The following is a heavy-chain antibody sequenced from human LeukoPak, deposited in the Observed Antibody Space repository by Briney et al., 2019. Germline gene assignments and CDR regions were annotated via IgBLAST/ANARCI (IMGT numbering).Heavy chain of an antibody. CDR1: GGSFSTYY. Sequence: PSETLSLTCTVSGGSFSTYYWSWIRQPPGKGLEWIGYVYYSGSTNYDPPLKSRVTISVDTSKNQFSLKVNSVTAADTAVYYCARHLSGDYAWFDTWGQGTLVTVSS. CDR2: VYYSGST. D-gene: IGHD4-17*01. J-gene: IGHJ5*02. V-gene: IGHV4-59*08. CDR3: ARHLSGDYAWFDT.